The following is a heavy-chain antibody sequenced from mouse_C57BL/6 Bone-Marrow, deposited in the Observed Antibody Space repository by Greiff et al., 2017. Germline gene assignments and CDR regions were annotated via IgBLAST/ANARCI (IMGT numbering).Heavy chain of an antibody. V-gene: IGHV1-81*01. CDR3: ARGAKDY. J-gene: IGHJ2*01. CDR1: GYTFTSYG. CDR2: IYPRSGNT. D-gene: IGHD1-1*01. Sequence: VQLQQSGAELARPGASVKLSCKASGYTFTSYGISWVKQRTGQGLEWIGEIYPRSGNTYYNEKFKGKATLTADKSSSTAYMEIRSLTSEDSAVYFCARGAKDYWGQGTTLTVSS.